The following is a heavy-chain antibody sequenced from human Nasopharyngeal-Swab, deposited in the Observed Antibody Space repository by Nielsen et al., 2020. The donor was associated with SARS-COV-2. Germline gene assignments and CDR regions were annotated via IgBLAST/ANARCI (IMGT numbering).Heavy chain of an antibody. CDR2: IYSGGST. Sequence: GASLKISCAASGFTFSSYGMHWVRQAPGKGLEWVSVIYSGGSTYYADSVKGRFTISRDNSKNTLYLQMNSLRAEDTAVYYCARDGQSYGMDVWGQGTTVTVSS. CDR3: ARDGQSYGMDV. CDR1: GFTFSSYG. V-gene: IGHV3-53*01. J-gene: IGHJ6*02.